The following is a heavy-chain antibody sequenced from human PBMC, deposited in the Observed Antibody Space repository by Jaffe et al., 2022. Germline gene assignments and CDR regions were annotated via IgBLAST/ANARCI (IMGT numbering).Heavy chain of an antibody. CDR3: TTDQVIADDFWSGRFFGPSVLPTQFDY. CDR1: GFTFSNAW. CDR2: IKSKTDGGTT. V-gene: IGHV3-15*01. Sequence: EVQLVESGGGLVKPGGSLRLSCAASGFTFSNAWMSWVRQAPGKGLEWVGRIKSKTDGGTTDYAAPVKGRFTISRDDSKNTLYLQMNSLKTEDTAVYYCTTDQVIADDFWSGRFFGPSVLPTQFDYWGQGTLVTVSS. D-gene: IGHD3-3*01. J-gene: IGHJ4*02.